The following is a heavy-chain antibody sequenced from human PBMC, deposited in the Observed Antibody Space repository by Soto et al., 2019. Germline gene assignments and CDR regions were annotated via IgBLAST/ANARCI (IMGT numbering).Heavy chain of an antibody. CDR1: GFTFSSYW. CDR3: ARDYHSSDWYEDY. J-gene: IGHJ4*02. V-gene: IGHV3-7*01. D-gene: IGHD6-19*01. CDR2: IKQDGSEK. Sequence: EVQLVESGGGLVQPGGSLRLSCAASGFTFSSYWMTWVRQAPGKGLEWVANIKQDGSEKYYVDSVKGRFTISRDNAKNSLYLQMNSLRAEDTAVYYCARDYHSSDWYEDYWGQGTLVTVSS.